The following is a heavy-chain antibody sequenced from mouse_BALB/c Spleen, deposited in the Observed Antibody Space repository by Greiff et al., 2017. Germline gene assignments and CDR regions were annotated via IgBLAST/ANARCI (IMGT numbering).Heavy chain of an antibody. CDR1: GYSITSGYY. D-gene: IGHD2-12*01. J-gene: IGHJ3*01. CDR2: ISYDGSN. CDR3: AILRRGFAY. Sequence: EVKLMESGPGLVKPSQSLSLTCSVTGYSITSGYYWNWIRQFPGNKLEWMGYISYDGSNNYNPSLKNRISITRDTSKNQFFLKLNSVTTEDTATYYCAILRRGFAYWGQGTLVTVSA. V-gene: IGHV3-6*02.